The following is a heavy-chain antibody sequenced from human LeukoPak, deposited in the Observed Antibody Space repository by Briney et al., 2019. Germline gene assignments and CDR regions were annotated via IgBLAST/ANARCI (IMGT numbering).Heavy chain of an antibody. J-gene: IGHJ4*02. CDR1: GGSISSGGYY. Sequence: SETLSLTCTVSGGSISSGGYYWSWIRQHPGKGLEWIGYIYYSGSTYYNPSLKSRVTISVDTSKNQFSLKLSSVTAADTAVYYCAREGGGSYPGVVDYWGQGTLVTVSS. CDR3: AREGGGSYPGVVDY. CDR2: IYYSGST. V-gene: IGHV4-31*03. D-gene: IGHD1-26*01.